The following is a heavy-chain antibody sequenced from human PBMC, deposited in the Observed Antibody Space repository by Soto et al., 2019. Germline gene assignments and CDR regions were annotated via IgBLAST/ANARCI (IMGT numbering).Heavy chain of an antibody. V-gene: IGHV1-3*01. CDR3: ARLYDYIWGSYRQAYYFDY. CDR2: INAGNGNT. D-gene: IGHD3-16*02. J-gene: IGHJ4*02. CDR1: GYTFTSYA. Sequence: QVQLVQSGAEVKKPGASVKVSCKASGYTFTSYAMRWVRQAPGQRLEWMGWINAGNGNTKYSQKFQGRVTITRDTSASTAYMELSSLRSEDTAVYYCARLYDYIWGSYRQAYYFDYWGQGTLVTVSS.